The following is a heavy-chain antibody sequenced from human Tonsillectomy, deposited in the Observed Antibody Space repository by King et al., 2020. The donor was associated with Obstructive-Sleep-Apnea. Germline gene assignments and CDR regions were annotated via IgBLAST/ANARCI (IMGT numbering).Heavy chain of an antibody. D-gene: IGHD1-26*01. CDR3: ASGRGGGEDWFDP. J-gene: IGHJ5*02. V-gene: IGHV4-59*01. CDR2: IYYSGST. Sequence: QLQESGPGLVKPSETLSLTCTVSGGSISRYYWSWMRQPPGKGLEWVGYIYYSGSTNYNPSLKSRVTISVDTSKDQFSLRLSSVTAADTAVYYCASGRGGGEDWFDPWGQGTLVTVSS. CDR1: GGSISRYY.